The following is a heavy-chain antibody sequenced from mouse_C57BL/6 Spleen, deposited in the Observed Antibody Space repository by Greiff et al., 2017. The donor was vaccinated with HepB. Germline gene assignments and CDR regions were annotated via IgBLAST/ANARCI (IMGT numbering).Heavy chain of an antibody. Sequence: EVQGVESGGGLVKPGGSLKLSCAASGFTFSSYAMSWVRQTPEKRLEWVATISDGGSYTYYPDNVKGRFTISRDNAKNNLYLQMSHLKSEDTAMYYCARAHYYGNYFDYWGQGTTLTVSS. CDR3: ARAHYYGNYFDY. D-gene: IGHD2-1*01. CDR1: GFTFSSYA. CDR2: ISDGGSYT. V-gene: IGHV5-4*01. J-gene: IGHJ2*01.